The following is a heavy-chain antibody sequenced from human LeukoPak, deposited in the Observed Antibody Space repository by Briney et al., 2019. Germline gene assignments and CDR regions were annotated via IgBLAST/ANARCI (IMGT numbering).Heavy chain of an antibody. Sequence: ASVKVSCKASGGTFSSYAISWVRQAPGQGLEWMGWISAYNGNTNYAQKLQGRVTMTTDTSTSTAYMELRSLRSDDTAVYYCARVAIWFGELLRELDYWGQGTLVTVSS. V-gene: IGHV1-18*01. CDR3: ARVAIWFGELLRELDY. J-gene: IGHJ4*02. D-gene: IGHD3-10*01. CDR1: GGTFSSYA. CDR2: ISAYNGNT.